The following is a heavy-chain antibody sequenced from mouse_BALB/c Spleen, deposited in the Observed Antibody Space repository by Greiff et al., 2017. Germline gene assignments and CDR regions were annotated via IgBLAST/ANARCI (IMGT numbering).Heavy chain of an antibody. D-gene: IGHD1-1*01. CDR2: ISYDGSN. CDR3: AREGNYYGSSWDY. V-gene: IGHV3-6*02. Sequence: VQLKESGPGLVKPSQSLSLTCSVTGYSITSGYYWNWIRQFPGNKLEWMGYISYDGSNNYNPSLKNRISITRDTSKNQFFLKLNSVTTEDTATYYCAREGNYYGSSWDYWGQGTTLTVSS. CDR1: GYSITSGYY. J-gene: IGHJ2*01.